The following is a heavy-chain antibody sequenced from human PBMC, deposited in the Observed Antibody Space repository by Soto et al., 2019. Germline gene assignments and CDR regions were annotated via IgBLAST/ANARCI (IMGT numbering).Heavy chain of an antibody. CDR2: IKQDGSGK. J-gene: IGHJ5*02. D-gene: IGHD6-19*01. CDR1: GFTFSSYG. Sequence: EVQLVESGGGLVQPGGSLRLSCAASGFTFSSYGMSWVRQAPGKGLEWVANIKQDGSGKYYVDSVKGRFTISRDNAKNSLYLQMNSLRAEDTAVYYGAREEADSSADLIDPWGQGTLVTVSS. V-gene: IGHV3-7*01. CDR3: AREEADSSADLIDP.